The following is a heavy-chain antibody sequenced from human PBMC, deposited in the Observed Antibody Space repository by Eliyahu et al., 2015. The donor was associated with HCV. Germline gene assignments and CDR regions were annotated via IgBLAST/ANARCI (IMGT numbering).Heavy chain of an antibody. CDR1: GFTFSSYS. V-gene: IGHV3-21*01. Sequence: EVQLVESGGGLVKPGGSLRLXCAASGFTFSSYSMNWVRQAPGKGLEWVSSISSSSSYIYYADSVKGRFTISRDNAKNSLYLQMNSLRAEDTAVYYCARGYRYGYYYYGMDVWGQGTTVTVSS. J-gene: IGHJ6*02. D-gene: IGHD4-17*01. CDR2: ISSSSSYI. CDR3: ARGYRYGYYYYGMDV.